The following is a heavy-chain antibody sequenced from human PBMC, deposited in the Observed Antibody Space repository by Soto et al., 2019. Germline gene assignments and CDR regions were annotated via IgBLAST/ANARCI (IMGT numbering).Heavy chain of an antibody. Sequence: GGSLRLSCAASGFTFSSYGMHWVRQAPGKGLEWVAVISYDGSNKYYADSVKGRFTISRDNSKNTLYLQMNSLRAEDTAVYYCARDALDYDSSGPKKFDPWGQGTLVTVSS. CDR1: GFTFSSYG. D-gene: IGHD3-22*01. CDR2: ISYDGSNK. J-gene: IGHJ5*02. V-gene: IGHV3-30*03. CDR3: ARDALDYDSSGPKKFDP.